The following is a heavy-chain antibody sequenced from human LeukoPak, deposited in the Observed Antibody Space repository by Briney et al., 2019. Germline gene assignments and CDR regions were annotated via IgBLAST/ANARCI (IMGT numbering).Heavy chain of an antibody. V-gene: IGHV4-39*01. CDR2: IYYSGST. CDR1: GGSISSSSYY. D-gene: IGHD4-17*01. Sequence: SETLSLTCTVSGGSISSSSYYWGWIRQPPGKGLEWIGNIYYSGSTYYNPSLKSRVTISVDTSKDQFSLKLSSVTAADTAVYYCARLVTEYGDYATYYYYYMDVWGKGTTVTISS. CDR3: ARLVTEYGDYATYYYYYMDV. J-gene: IGHJ6*03.